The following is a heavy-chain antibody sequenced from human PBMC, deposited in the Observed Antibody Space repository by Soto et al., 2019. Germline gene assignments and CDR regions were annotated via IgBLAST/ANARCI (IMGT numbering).Heavy chain of an antibody. D-gene: IGHD6-13*01. CDR3: ARGFQRYSSPPGPLEC. V-gene: IGHV4-59*01. Sequence: SETLSLTCTVSGGSISRYYRSWIRQPPGKELEWIGYIYYSGSTNYNPSLKSRVTISVDTSKNQFSLKLSSVTAADTAVYYCARGFQRYSSPPGPLECWGLGTLVTVSS. CDR2: IYYSGST. J-gene: IGHJ4*01. CDR1: GGSISRYY.